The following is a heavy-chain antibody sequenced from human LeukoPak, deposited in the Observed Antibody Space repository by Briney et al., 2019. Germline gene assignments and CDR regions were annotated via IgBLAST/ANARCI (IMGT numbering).Heavy chain of an antibody. J-gene: IGHJ5*02. V-gene: IGHV4-59*01. CDR1: GGSISSYY. D-gene: IGHD6-6*01. CDR3: ARDVGQLANPWFDP. Sequence: PSETLSLTCTVSGGSISSYYWSWVRQPPGKGLEWIGYIYYSGSTNYNPSLKSRVTISVDTSKNQFSLKLSSVTAADTAVYYCARDVGQLANPWFDPWGQGTLVTVSS. CDR2: IYYSGST.